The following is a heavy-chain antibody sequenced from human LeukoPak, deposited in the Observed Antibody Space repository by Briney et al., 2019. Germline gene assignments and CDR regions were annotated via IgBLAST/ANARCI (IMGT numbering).Heavy chain of an antibody. CDR2: IDPSDSYT. Sequence: GESLKISCKGSGYSFTSYWISWVRQMPRKGLEWMGRIDPSDSYTNYSPSFQGHVTISVDKSISTAYLQWSSLKASDTAMYYCARRSSSGWYDFDYWGQGTLVTVSS. V-gene: IGHV5-10-1*01. CDR3: ARRSSSGWYDFDY. CDR1: GYSFTSYW. J-gene: IGHJ4*02. D-gene: IGHD6-19*01.